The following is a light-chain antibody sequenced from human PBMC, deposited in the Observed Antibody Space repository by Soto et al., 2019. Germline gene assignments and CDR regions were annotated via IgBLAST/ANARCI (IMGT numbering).Light chain of an antibody. CDR2: GAS. V-gene: IGKV3-20*01. Sequence: DIVLTQSPGTLSLSPGERAALSCGASQSVSNNFLAWYQQRPGQAPRLLISGASSRATGVPDRFSGSGSGTDFTLTIIRVEPEDFPVYYCQQYGSSPLTFGGGTKVEIK. CDR1: QSVSNNF. J-gene: IGKJ4*01. CDR3: QQYGSSPLT.